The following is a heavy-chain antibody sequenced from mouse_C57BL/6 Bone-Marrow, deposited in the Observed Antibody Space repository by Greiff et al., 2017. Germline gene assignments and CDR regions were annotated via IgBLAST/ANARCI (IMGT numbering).Heavy chain of an antibody. CDR2: ISSGGSYT. CDR1: GFTFSSYD. D-gene: IGHD1-1*01. CDR3: ARPTYYGSAMDY. Sequence: EVHLVESGGDLVQPGGSLKLSCAASGFTFSSYDMSWVRQVPDKRLEWVATISSGGSYTYYPDSVKGRFTISRDNAKNTLYLQMSSLKSEDSAMYNCARPTYYGSAMDYWGQGTSVTVSS. J-gene: IGHJ4*01. V-gene: IGHV5-6*01.